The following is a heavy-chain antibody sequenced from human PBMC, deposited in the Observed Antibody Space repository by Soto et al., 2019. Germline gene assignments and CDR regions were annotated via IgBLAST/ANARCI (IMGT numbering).Heavy chain of an antibody. CDR2: IYYSGST. D-gene: IGHD3-22*01. Sequence: QVQLQESGPGLVKPSQTLSLTCTVSGGSISSGGYYWSWIRQHPGKGLEWIGYIYYSGSTYYNPSLQSRVTISVDTSKNQFSLKLSSVTAADTAVYYCARDRSDYYDSSGYLNWFDPWGQGTLVTVSS. CDR3: ARDRSDYYDSSGYLNWFDP. CDR1: GGSISSGGYY. V-gene: IGHV4-31*03. J-gene: IGHJ5*02.